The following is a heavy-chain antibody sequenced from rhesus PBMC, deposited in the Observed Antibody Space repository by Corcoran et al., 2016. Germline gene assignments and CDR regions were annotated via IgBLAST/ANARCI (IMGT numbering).Heavy chain of an antibody. CDR2: IGGSRGST. J-gene: IGHJ4*01. Sequence: QVQMQGSGPGLVKPSATLSLTCAVSGYSISGGYGWRWIRQPPGKGLEWSGDIGGSRGSTNYNPSRKSRVTNAKDTSKNQFYMKLSAVTAADTAVDDCARGYCTSTTCWNFDYWGQGVLVTVSS. CDR1: GYSISGGYG. V-gene: IGHV4-127*01. D-gene: IGHD2-2*01. CDR3: ARGYCTSTTCWNFDY.